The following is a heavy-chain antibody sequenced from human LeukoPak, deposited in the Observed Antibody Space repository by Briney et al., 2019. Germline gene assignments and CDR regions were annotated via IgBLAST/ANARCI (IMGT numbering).Heavy chain of an antibody. D-gene: IGHD3-22*01. CDR3: ARDFDYDSSGIDY. Sequence: ASVKVSCKASGYTFNTYYMHWVRQAPGQGLEWMGWISAYNGNTNYAQKLQGRVTMTTDTSTSTAYMELRSLRSDDTAVYYCARDFDYDSSGIDYWGQGTLVTVSS. J-gene: IGHJ4*02. CDR2: ISAYNGNT. CDR1: GYTFNTYY. V-gene: IGHV1-18*01.